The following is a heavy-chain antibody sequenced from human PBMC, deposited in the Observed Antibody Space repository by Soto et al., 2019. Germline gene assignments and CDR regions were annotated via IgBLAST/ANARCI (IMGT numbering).Heavy chain of an antibody. J-gene: IGHJ4*02. Sequence: QEQLVQSGAEVKKPGSSVKVSCKASGGLFSSYPISWVRQVPGQGLEWMGGIIPVFQTAYYTQRFQGRVTITADESTNTAYMGLSSLRSEDTSIYYCARGGSGYTWFKEFWAQGTLVTVSS. V-gene: IGHV1-69*01. D-gene: IGHD3-22*01. CDR3: ARGGSGYTWFKEF. CDR2: IIPVFQTA. CDR1: GGLFSSYP.